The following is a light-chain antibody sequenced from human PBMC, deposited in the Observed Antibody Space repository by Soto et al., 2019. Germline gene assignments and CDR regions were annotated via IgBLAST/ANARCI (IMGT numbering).Light chain of an antibody. J-gene: IGLJ3*02. CDR2: STN. CDR3: AAWDDRLKNGV. V-gene: IGLV1-44*01. CDR1: NSNIGSFA. Sequence: QFVLSQPPSASGTPGQRVTISCSGSNSNIGSFAVSWFQQLPGTAPKVLIFSTNQRPSGVPDRFSGSKSGTSASLAISGLQSEDEADYYCAAWDDRLKNGVFGGGTQLTVL.